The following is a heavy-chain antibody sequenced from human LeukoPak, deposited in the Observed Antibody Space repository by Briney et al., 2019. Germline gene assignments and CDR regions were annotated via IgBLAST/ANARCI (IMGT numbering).Heavy chain of an antibody. D-gene: IGHD3-3*01. J-gene: IGHJ6*03. CDR3: ARDGGQQLAYYDFWRGSPHYYCYYMDV. Sequence: SETLSLTCTVSGGSISSHYWSWIRQPPGKGLEWIGYIYYSGSTNYNPSLKSRVTISVDTSKNQFSLKLSSVTAADTAVYYCARDGGQQLAYYDFWRGSPHYYCYYMDVWGKGTTVTVSS. CDR2: IYYSGST. V-gene: IGHV4-59*11. CDR1: GGSISSHY.